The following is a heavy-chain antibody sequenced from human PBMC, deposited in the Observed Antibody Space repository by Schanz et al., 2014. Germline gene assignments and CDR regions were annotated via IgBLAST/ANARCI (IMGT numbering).Heavy chain of an antibody. CDR1: GFSFSGFA. Sequence: QVQLEESGGGVVQPGGSLRLSCVASGFSFSGFAVHWVRQAPGKGLEWVSIVSHDGFTKHYADSVRGRFTLSRDNSKNPLDLQMNSLRDEDTALYYCAKDMHKDYGGKPQAFDIWGQGTMVTVSS. CDR2: VSHDGFTK. D-gene: IGHD4-17*01. J-gene: IGHJ3*02. V-gene: IGHV3-30*04. CDR3: AKDMHKDYGGKPQAFDI.